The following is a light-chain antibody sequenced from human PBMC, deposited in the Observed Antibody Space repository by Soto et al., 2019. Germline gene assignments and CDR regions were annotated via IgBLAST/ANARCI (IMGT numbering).Light chain of an antibody. V-gene: IGLV1-40*01. Sequence: QSVLTQPPSVSVAPGQRVTISCTGSSSSIGAGYDVHWYQQLPGTAPKLLIYGNSNRPSGVPDRFSGSKSGTSASLAITGLQAEDEADYYCQSYDSSLSRVFGGGTKLTVL. CDR3: QSYDSSLSRV. CDR1: SSSIGAGYD. CDR2: GNS. J-gene: IGLJ2*01.